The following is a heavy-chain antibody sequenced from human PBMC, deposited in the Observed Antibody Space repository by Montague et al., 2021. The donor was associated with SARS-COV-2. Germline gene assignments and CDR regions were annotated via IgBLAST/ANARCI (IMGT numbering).Heavy chain of an antibody. D-gene: IGHD3-10*01. V-gene: IGHV4-34*01. CDR1: GGSFSGYY. Sequence: SETLSLTCGVYGGSFSGYYWSWIRQPPGKGLEWIGEINHSGSTXXXPSXXXRVTISVDTSKNQFSLKLRSVTAAATAVYYCAITMVRGLSRAFDIWGQGTMVTVSS. CDR2: INHSGST. CDR3: AITMVRGLSRAFDI. J-gene: IGHJ3*02.